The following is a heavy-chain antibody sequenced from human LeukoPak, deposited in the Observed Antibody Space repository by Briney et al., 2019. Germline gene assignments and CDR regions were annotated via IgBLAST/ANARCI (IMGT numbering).Heavy chain of an antibody. CDR1: GFTFSSYA. V-gene: IGHV3-23*01. CDR3: AKALLHDTAMVTLYFDY. CDR2: ISGSGGST. Sequence: GGSLRLSCAASGFTFSSYAMSWVRQAPGKGLEWVSAISGSGGSTYYADSVKGRFTISRDNSKNTLYLQMNSLRAEDTAVYYYAKALLHDTAMVTLYFDYWGQGTLVTVSS. J-gene: IGHJ4*02. D-gene: IGHD5-18*01.